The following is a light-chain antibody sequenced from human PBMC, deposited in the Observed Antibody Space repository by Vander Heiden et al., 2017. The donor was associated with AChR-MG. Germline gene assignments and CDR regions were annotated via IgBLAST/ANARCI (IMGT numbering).Light chain of an antibody. CDR2: AAS. V-gene: IGKV1-27*01. CDR3: QNYHSASFT. Sequence: DIQMTQSPSSLSASVGDRVTITCRARQGITDSLNWYQQKPGKVPRLLIYAASTLQSGVPSRFSGSGSGTDFTLTITSLQPEDVATYYCQNYHSASFTFGPGTKV. CDR1: QGITDS. J-gene: IGKJ3*01.